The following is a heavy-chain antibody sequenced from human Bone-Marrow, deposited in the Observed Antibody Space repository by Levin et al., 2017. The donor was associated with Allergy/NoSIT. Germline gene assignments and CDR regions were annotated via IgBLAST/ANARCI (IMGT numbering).Heavy chain of an antibody. CDR3: ARDDGVAKNQ. J-gene: IGHJ4*02. D-gene: IGHD5-12*01. V-gene: IGHV3-66*01. CDR2: IHSGGRK. CDR1: GFTISTNY. Sequence: PGGSLRLSCAASGFTISTNYMSWVRQVPGKGLEWVSIIHSGGRKNYADSVKGRFTISRDNYNNTLYLQMNSLRGEDTAIYYCARDDGVAKNQWGQGTLVIVSS.